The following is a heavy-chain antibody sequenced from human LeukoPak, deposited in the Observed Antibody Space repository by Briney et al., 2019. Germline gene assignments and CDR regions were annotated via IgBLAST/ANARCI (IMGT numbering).Heavy chain of an antibody. Sequence: GGSLRLSCAASGFTFSSYAMHWVRQAPGKGLEWVAVILHDGSNKQYADSVKGRFTISRDNSKNTLYLQINSLRAEDTAVYYCARDGFSSGYPYDAFDIWGQGTMVTVSS. V-gene: IGHV3-30*03. CDR1: GFTFSSYA. CDR3: ARDGFSSGYPYDAFDI. D-gene: IGHD3-22*01. CDR2: ILHDGSNK. J-gene: IGHJ3*02.